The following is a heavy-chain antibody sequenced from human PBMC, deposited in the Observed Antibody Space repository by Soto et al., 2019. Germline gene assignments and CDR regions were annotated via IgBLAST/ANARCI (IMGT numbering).Heavy chain of an antibody. D-gene: IGHD4-4*01. V-gene: IGHV3-33*01. CDR1: GFTLSNYG. CDR2: IWSGGSNK. J-gene: IGHJ5*02. CDR3: ARALQYQNWLDH. Sequence: QVQLVESGGGVVQPGRSLRLSCAASGFTLSNYGMHWGRQAPGKGLEWVAVIWSGGSNKYYADSVKGRFTISRDNSKNTLYMQMNSLRAEDTAVYYCARALQYQNWLDHWGQGTLVTVSS.